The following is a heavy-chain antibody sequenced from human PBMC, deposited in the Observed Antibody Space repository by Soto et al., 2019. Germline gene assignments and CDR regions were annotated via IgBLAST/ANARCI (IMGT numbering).Heavy chain of an antibody. CDR3: ARDLARSGINVDYYYGMDV. D-gene: IGHD2-15*01. CDR1: GGTFSSYA. CDR2: IIPIFGTA. Sequence: QVQLVQSGAEVKKPGSSVKVSCKASGGTFSSYAISWVRQAPGQGLEWMGGIIPIFGTANYAQKFQGRVTITADEXXSXAXXELSSLRSEDTAVYYCARDLARSGINVDYYYGMDVWGQGTTVTVSS. V-gene: IGHV1-69*12. J-gene: IGHJ6*02.